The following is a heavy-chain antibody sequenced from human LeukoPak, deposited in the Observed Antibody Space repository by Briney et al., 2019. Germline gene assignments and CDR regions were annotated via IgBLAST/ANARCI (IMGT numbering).Heavy chain of an antibody. CDR3: ATYDNWVAGDV. J-gene: IGHJ6*02. CDR2: IKKDGSEE. V-gene: IGHV3-7*01. D-gene: IGHD3-22*01. CDR1: EFTFSDYW. Sequence: GGSLRLSCAASEFTFSDYWMSWVRPAPGKGPEWVANIKKDGSEEHYVGSVKGRFTVFRDNAKNSLFLQMNSVRVEDTAVYYCATYDNWVAGDVWGQGTTVSVSS.